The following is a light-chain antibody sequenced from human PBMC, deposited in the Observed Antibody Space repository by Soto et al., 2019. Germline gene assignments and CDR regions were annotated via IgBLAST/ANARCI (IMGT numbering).Light chain of an antibody. J-gene: IGKJ4*01. Sequence: EIVMTQSPATLSVSPGERATLSRRASQSVNSNLAWYQQKPGQAPRLLIYGASTRATGIPARFSGSGSGTEFTLTISSLQSEDFAVYYCQPYNNWPLTFGGGTKVDIK. CDR2: GAS. CDR1: QSVNSN. CDR3: QPYNNWPLT. V-gene: IGKV3-15*01.